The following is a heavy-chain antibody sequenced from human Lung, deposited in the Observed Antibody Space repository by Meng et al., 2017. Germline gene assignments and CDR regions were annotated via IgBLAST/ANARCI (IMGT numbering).Heavy chain of an antibody. V-gene: IGHV3-74*01. J-gene: IGHJ4*02. Sequence: ESLKLSCAGPGFTLSSYAMHWVRQAPGKGLVWVSRIKSEGITTNYADSEKGRFTISRDNAKNTLHQQMNNLRVEETAVYYGARGTNVDSARVVLFDYWGPGTLVTVSS. D-gene: IGHD5-18*01. CDR3: ARGTNVDSARVVLFDY. CDR2: IKSEGITT. CDR1: GFTLSSYA.